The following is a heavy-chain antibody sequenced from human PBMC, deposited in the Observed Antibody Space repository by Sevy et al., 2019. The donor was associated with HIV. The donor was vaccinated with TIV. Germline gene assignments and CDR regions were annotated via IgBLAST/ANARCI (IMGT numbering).Heavy chain of an antibody. D-gene: IGHD3-22*01. CDR3: AITREYYSDTSGYFDY. V-gene: IGHV1-24*01. CDR1: GYTLTQFS. Sequence: ASVKVSCKISGYTLTQFSMHCVRQAPGKGLEWMGTFDPEDNKRIYAQKFQGRFTMTEETFTDTAYMELSSLRSEDTAVYYCAITREYYSDTSGYFDYWGQGTLVTVSS. CDR2: FDPEDNKR. J-gene: IGHJ4*02.